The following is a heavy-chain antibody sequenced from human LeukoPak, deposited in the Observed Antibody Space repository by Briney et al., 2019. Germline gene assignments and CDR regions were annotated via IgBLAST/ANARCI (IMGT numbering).Heavy chain of an antibody. Sequence: ASVKVSCKASGYTFTGYYMHWVRQAPGQGLEWMGWINPNSGGTNYAQKFQGRVTMTRDTSISTAYMELSRLRSDDTAMYYCARDTGDYFGSGSRLDPWGQGTPVTVSS. CDR3: ARDTGDYFGSGSRLDP. J-gene: IGHJ5*02. D-gene: IGHD3-10*01. CDR2: INPNSGGT. V-gene: IGHV1-2*02. CDR1: GYTFTGYY.